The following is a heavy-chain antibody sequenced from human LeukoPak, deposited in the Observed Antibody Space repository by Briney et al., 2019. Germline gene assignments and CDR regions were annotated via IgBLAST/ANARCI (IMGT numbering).Heavy chain of an antibody. CDR2: IHHSGDT. D-gene: IGHD2-8*01. CDR1: GVSFISSY. CDR3: ARHNGVSYLDY. V-gene: IGHV4-59*01. Sequence: SETLSLTCTVSGVSFISSYWSWVRQPPGKGLEYIGFIHHSGDTKYNPSLTSRVTMSVDTSKSQFSLRLSSVTAADSAVYYCARHNGVSYLDYWAQGTLVTVSS. J-gene: IGHJ4*02.